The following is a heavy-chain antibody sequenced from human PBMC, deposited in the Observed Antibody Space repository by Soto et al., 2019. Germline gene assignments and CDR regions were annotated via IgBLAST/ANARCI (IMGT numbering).Heavy chain of an antibody. Sequence: ASVKVSCKASGYTFTSYGISWVRQAPGQRLEWMGWISAYNGNTNYAQKLQGRVTMTTDTSTSTAYMELRSLRSDDTAVYYCASGYCTNGVCSAPTTDYWGQGTLVTVSS. CDR3: ASGYCTNGVCSAPTTDY. CDR2: ISAYNGNT. D-gene: IGHD2-8*01. J-gene: IGHJ4*02. V-gene: IGHV1-18*01. CDR1: GYTFTSYG.